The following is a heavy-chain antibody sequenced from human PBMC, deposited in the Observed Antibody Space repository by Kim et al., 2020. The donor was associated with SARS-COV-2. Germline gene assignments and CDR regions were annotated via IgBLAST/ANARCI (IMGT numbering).Heavy chain of an antibody. D-gene: IGHD2-2*01. Sequence: SETLSLTCTVSSDSISAYYWSWIRRLPGKGLELIGYIFYSVNTSSNSSLKSRVTISWDTSRNQFSLALTSVTQADTDAYYCARSAGHASRHQLDYWVQG. J-gene: IGHJ4*02. V-gene: IGHV4-59*01. CDR1: SDSISAYY. CDR3: ARSAGHASRHQLDY. CDR2: IFYSVNT.